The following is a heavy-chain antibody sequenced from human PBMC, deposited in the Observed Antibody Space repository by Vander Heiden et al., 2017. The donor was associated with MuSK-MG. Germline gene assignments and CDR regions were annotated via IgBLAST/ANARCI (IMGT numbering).Heavy chain of an antibody. Sequence: QVHLQQWGAGLLKPSETLSLTCAVYGGSFSGYYWSWIRQPPGKGLEWIGEINHSGSTNYNPALKSRVTISVDTSKNQFSLKLSSVTAADTAVYYCARGVDIVVVVAALYYFDYWGQGTLVTVSS. D-gene: IGHD2-15*01. V-gene: IGHV4-34*01. J-gene: IGHJ4*02. CDR2: INHSGST. CDR3: ARGVDIVVVVAALYYFDY. CDR1: GGSFSGYY.